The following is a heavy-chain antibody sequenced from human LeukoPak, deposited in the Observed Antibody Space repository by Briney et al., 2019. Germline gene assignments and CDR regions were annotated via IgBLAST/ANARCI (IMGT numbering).Heavy chain of an antibody. D-gene: IGHD6-13*01. CDR2: INHSGST. CDR3: ARRRQQLAY. V-gene: IGHV4-34*01. CDR1: GGSFSGYY. Sequence: SETLSLTCAVYGGSFSGYYWSWIRQPPGKGLEWIGEINHSGSTNYNPSLKSRVTISVDTSKNQFSLKLSSVTAADTAVHYCARRRQQLAYWGQGTLVTVSS. J-gene: IGHJ4*02.